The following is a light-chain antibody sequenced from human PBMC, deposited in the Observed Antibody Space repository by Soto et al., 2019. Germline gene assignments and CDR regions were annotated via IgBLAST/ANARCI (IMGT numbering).Light chain of an antibody. J-gene: IGLJ2*01. CDR2: LNSDGSH. V-gene: IGLV4-69*01. Sequence: QPVLTQSPSASASLGASVKLTCTLSSGHSSYAIAWHQQQPEKGPRYLMKLNSDGSHSKGDGIPDRFSGSSSGAERYLTISSLQSEDEADYYYQTWGTGNHVVFGGGTKLTVL. CDR3: QTWGTGNHVV. CDR1: SGHSSYA.